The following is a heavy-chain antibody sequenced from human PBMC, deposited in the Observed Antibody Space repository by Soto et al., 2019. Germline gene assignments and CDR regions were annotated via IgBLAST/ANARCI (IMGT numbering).Heavy chain of an antibody. Sequence: LSLTCAVYGGSFSGYYWSWIRQPPGKGLEWIGEINHSGSTNYNPSLKSRVTISVDTSKNQFSLKLSSVTAADTAVYYCARATVDTAINWFDPWGQGTLVTVSS. CDR3: ARATVDTAINWFDP. CDR1: GGSFSGYY. CDR2: INHSGST. D-gene: IGHD5-18*01. J-gene: IGHJ5*02. V-gene: IGHV4-34*01.